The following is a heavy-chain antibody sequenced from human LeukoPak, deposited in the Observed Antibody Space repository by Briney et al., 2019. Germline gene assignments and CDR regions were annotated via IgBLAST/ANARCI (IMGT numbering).Heavy chain of an antibody. CDR3: ARGLPMTTVTTYYYYYMDA. CDR2: IYYSGST. Sequence: SETLSLTCTVSGGSISSYYWSWIRQPPGRGLEWIGYIYYSGSTNYNPSLKSRVTMSVDTSKNQFSLKLSSVTAADTAVYYCARGLPMTTVTTYYYYYMDAWGKGTTATVTS. V-gene: IGHV4-59*01. CDR1: GGSISSYY. J-gene: IGHJ6*03. D-gene: IGHD4-11*01.